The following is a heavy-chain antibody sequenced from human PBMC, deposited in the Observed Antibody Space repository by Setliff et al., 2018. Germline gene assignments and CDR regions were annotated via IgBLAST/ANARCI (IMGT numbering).Heavy chain of an antibody. Sequence: PSETLSLTCAAYGGPFSSYYWSWIRQPPGKGLEWIGEINHSGSTNYNPSLKSRVTISVDTSKNQFSLKLSSVTAADTAVYYCAREKLGATNEIDPWGQGTLVTVSS. J-gene: IGHJ5*02. CDR2: INHSGST. D-gene: IGHD1-26*01. CDR3: AREKLGATNEIDP. CDR1: GGPFSSYY. V-gene: IGHV4-34*01.